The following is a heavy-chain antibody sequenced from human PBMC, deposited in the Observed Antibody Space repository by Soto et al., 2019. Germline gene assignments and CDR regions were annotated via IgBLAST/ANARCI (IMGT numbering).Heavy chain of an antibody. D-gene: IGHD3-22*01. CDR3: TTVNPYISDGRGHCY. Sequence: EVQLVESGGGLVQPGGSLRLSCAASGFTFSNAWMNWVRQAPGKGREWIGRIKKRADGGTADHAKPVKGRFTISRDESKNTLYLQMNSLKTEDTAVYYCTTVNPYISDGRGHCYWGQGTLVTVSS. J-gene: IGHJ4*02. V-gene: IGHV3-15*01. CDR2: IKKRADGGTA. CDR1: GFTFSNAW.